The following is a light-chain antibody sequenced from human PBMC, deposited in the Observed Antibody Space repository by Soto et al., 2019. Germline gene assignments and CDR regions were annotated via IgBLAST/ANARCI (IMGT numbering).Light chain of an antibody. CDR3: SSYAGSNNWN. CDR1: SSDVGGYNY. CDR2: EVS. V-gene: IGLV2-8*01. J-gene: IGLJ1*01. Sequence: QSALTQPPSASGSPGQSVTISCTGTSSDVGGYNYVSWYQQHPGKAPKLMIYEVSKRPSGVPARFSGSKSGNTASLTVSGLQAEDEADDYCSSYAGSNNWNFGTGTKVTVL.